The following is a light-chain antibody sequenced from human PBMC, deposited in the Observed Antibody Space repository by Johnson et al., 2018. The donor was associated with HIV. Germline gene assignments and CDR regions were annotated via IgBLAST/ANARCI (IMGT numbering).Light chain of an antibody. CDR2: YKY. V-gene: IGLV1-51*01. J-gene: IGLJ1*01. CDR1: SSNIGNNY. CDR3: GTWDSSLSAYV. Sequence: QSVLTQPPSVSAAPGQKVTISCSGSSSNIGNNYVSWYQQLPGTAPKLLIYYKYKRPSGIPDRFSGSKSGTSATLGITGLQNGDEADYYCGTWDSSLSAYVFGTGTKVTVL.